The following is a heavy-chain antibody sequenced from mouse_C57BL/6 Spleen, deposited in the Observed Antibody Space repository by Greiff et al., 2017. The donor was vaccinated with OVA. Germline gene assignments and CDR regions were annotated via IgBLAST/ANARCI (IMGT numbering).Heavy chain of an antibody. CDR1: GYAFSSCW. Sequence: VQLQQSGPELVKPGASVKISCKASGYAFSSCWMNWVKQRPGKGLEWIGRIYPGDGDTNYNGKFKGKATLTADKSSSTAYIHLNSLTSEGSAVYFCATAMDYWGQGTSVTVSS. CDR3: ATAMDY. V-gene: IGHV1-82*01. J-gene: IGHJ4*01. CDR2: IYPGDGDT.